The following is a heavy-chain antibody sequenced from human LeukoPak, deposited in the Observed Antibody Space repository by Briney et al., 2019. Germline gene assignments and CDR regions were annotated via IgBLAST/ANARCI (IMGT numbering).Heavy chain of an antibody. CDR1: GFTFSSYA. CDR3: APELGHCSGGSCQTSGY. Sequence: PGGSLRLSCAASGFTFSSYAMGWVRQAPGKGLEWVSAISGSGGSTYYADSVKGRFTISRDNSKNTLYLQMNSLRAEDTAVYYCAPELGHCSGGSCQTSGYWGQGTLVTVSS. J-gene: IGHJ4*02. V-gene: IGHV3-23*01. CDR2: ISGSGGST. D-gene: IGHD2-15*01.